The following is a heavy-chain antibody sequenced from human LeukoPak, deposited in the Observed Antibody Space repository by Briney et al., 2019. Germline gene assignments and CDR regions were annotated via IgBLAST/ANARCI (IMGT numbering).Heavy chain of an antibody. J-gene: IGHJ3*02. CDR3: ARERGFKLLKLEHDAFDI. V-gene: IGHV1-46*01. D-gene: IGHD3-10*01. Sequence: GASVKVSCKASGYTFTDYYIHWVRQAPGQGFEWMGIINFSGGGTSYAQKFVGRVIMTRDRSTNTVYMELSSLRSDDTAVFYCARERGFKLLKLEHDAFDIWGQGTLVSVSS. CDR1: GYTFTDYY. CDR2: INFSGGGT.